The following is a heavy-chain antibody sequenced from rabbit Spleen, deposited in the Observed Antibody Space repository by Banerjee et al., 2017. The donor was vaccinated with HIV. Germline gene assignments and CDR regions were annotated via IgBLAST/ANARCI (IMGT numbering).Heavy chain of an antibody. CDR1: GVSFSSSSY. J-gene: IGHJ6*01. D-gene: IGHD1-1*01. Sequence: QSLEESGGDLVKPGASLTLTCTASGVSFSSSSYLCWVRQAPGKGLEWIACIDIGSSGFTYFASWAKGRFTCSKTSSTTATLQMTRLTVADTATYFCARDSSSSFSSYGMDLWGQGTLVTVS. V-gene: IGHV1S40*01. CDR2: IDIGSSGFT. CDR3: ARDSSSSFSSYGMDL.